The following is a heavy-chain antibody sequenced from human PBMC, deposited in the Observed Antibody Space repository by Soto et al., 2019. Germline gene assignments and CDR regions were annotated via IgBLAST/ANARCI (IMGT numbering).Heavy chain of an antibody. CDR3: GGGDRYCSSTSCSIIGIDY. V-gene: IGHV1-3*01. CDR2: INAGNGNT. CDR1: GYTFTSYA. Sequence: ASVKVSCKASGYTFTSYAMHWVRQAPGQRLEWMGWINAGNGNTKYSQKFQGRVTITGDTSASTAYMELGSLRSEDAAVCCCGGGDRYCSSTSCSIIGIDYWGQGTLVTVSS. J-gene: IGHJ4*02. D-gene: IGHD2-2*01.